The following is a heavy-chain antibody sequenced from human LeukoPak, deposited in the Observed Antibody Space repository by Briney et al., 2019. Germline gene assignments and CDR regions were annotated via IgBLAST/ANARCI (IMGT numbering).Heavy chain of an antibody. CDR3: GREGVAGTGLDY. V-gene: IGHV1-46*01. J-gene: IGHJ4*01. Sequence: ASVKVSCKASGYTFSIYNMHWVRQAPGQGLEWMGIINPSGGTSYAQKLQGRVTMTRDTSTSTLYMELSRLKSEDTAVYYCGREGVAGTGLDYWGQGTLVTVSS. CDR1: GYTFSIYN. CDR2: INPSGGT. D-gene: IGHD6-13*01.